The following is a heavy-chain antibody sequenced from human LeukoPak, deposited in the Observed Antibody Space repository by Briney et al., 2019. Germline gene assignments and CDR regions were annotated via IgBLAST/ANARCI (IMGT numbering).Heavy chain of an antibody. Sequence: KPSETLSLTCAVYGGSFSGYYWSWIRQPPGKGLEWIGEINHSGSTNYNPSLKSRVTISVDTSKNQFSLKLSSVTAADTAVYYCARGVRNTAMVTQTFDYWGQGTLVTVSS. CDR1: GGSFSGYY. V-gene: IGHV4-34*01. CDR2: INHSGST. CDR3: ARGVRNTAMVTQTFDY. J-gene: IGHJ4*02. D-gene: IGHD5-18*01.